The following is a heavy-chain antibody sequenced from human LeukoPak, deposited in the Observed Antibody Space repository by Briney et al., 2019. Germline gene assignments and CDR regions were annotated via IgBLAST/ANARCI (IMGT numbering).Heavy chain of an antibody. CDR2: IYTSGST. V-gene: IGHV4-61*02. CDR1: GGSISSGSYY. D-gene: IGHD5-24*01. CDR3: ARDGYNYRAFDI. Sequence: SQTLSLTCTVSGGSISSGSYYWSWIRHPAGKGLEWIGRIYTSGSTNYNPSLKSRVTISVDTSKNQFSLKLSSVTAADTAVYYCARDGYNYRAFDIWGQGTMVTVSS. J-gene: IGHJ3*02.